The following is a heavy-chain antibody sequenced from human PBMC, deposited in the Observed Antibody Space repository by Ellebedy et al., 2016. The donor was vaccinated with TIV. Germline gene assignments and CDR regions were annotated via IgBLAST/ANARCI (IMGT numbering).Heavy chain of an antibody. V-gene: IGHV3-74*01. Sequence: GESLKISCAASGFTFSNYWMHWVRQAPGKGLVWVSRISGDGSSTVYADSVKDRFTISRDNAKNTLYLQIRSLTVDDTAMYYCVRGYSSQYRLDYWGQGTLVTASS. D-gene: IGHD5-12*01. J-gene: IGHJ4*02. CDR3: VRGYSSQYRLDY. CDR2: ISGDGSST. CDR1: GFTFSNYW.